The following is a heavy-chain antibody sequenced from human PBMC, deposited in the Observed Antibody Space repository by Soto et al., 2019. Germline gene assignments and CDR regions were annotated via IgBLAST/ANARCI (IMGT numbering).Heavy chain of an antibody. CDR2: INHSGST. CDR1: GGSFSGYY. J-gene: IGHJ5*02. D-gene: IGHD5-12*01. V-gene: IGHV4-34*01. CDR3: ARALIVATKLRFDT. Sequence: PSETLSLTCAVYGGSFSGYYWSWIRQPPGKGLEWIGEINHSGSTNYNPSLKSRVTISVDTSKNQFSLKLSSVTAADTAVYYCARALIVATKLRFDTWGQGTLVTVSS.